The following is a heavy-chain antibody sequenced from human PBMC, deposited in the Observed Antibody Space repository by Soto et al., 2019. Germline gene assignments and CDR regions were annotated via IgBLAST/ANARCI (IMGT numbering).Heavy chain of an antibody. CDR3: ARSHSTTPVAVAGPDYYFGL. Sequence: GASVKVSCKASGGTLTISSHGISWVRQAPGQGLEWMGGIIAMFGTANYAQRFQGRVSITADGSPNTAFMELTTLTAEDTAVYYCARSHSTTPVAVAGPDYYFGLWGRGTLGTVSS. CDR2: IIAMFGTA. D-gene: IGHD6-19*01. J-gene: IGHJ4*02. V-gene: IGHV1-69*13. CDR1: GGTLTISSHG.